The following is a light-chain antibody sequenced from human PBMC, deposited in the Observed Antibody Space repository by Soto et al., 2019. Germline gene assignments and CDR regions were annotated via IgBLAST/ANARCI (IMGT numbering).Light chain of an antibody. Sequence: QSALTQPPSVSGAPGQRVTIACTGSSSNIGAGYDVHWYQKLPGTAPKLLIYDNINRPSGVPDRFSGSKSGTSASLAITGLQAEDEADYYCQSYDSSLSGFVVFGGGTKLTVL. V-gene: IGLV1-40*01. CDR2: DNI. CDR3: QSYDSSLSGFVV. J-gene: IGLJ2*01. CDR1: SSNIGAGYD.